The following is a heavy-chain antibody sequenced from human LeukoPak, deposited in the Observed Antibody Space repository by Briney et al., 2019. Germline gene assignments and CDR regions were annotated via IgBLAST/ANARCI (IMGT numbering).Heavy chain of an antibody. CDR2: ISGSGGST. CDR3: AKFCGSRHYYDSSGYNGGIDY. V-gene: IGHV3-23*01. D-gene: IGHD3-22*01. CDR1: GFTFSSYA. J-gene: IGHJ4*02. Sequence: GGSLRLSCAASGFTFSSYAMSWVRQAPGKGLEWVSAISGSGGSTYYADSVKGRFTISRDNSKNTLYLQMNSLRAEDTDVYYCAKFCGSRHYYDSSGYNGGIDYWGQGTLVTVSS.